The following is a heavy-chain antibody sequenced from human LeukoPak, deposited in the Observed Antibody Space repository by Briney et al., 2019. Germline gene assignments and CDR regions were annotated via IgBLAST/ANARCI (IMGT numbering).Heavy chain of an antibody. J-gene: IGHJ6*02. Sequence: GASLRLSCAASGFTFSSYAMSWVRQAPGKGLEWVSAISGSGGSTYYADSVKGRFTISRDNSKNTLYLQMNSLRAEDTAVYYCAKDNSNYLSYYYGMDVWGRGTTVTVSS. CDR2: ISGSGGST. CDR3: AKDNSNYLSYYYGMDV. CDR1: GFTFSSYA. V-gene: IGHV3-23*01. D-gene: IGHD4-11*01.